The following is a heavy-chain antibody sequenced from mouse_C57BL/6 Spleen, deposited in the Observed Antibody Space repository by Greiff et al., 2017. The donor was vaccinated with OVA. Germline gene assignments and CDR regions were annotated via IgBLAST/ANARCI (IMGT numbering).Heavy chain of an antibody. CDR2: INYDGSST. Sequence: EVKVVESEGGLVQPGSSMKLSCTASGFTFSDYYMAWVRQVPEKGLEWVANINYDGSSTYYLDSLKSRFIISRDNAKNILYLQMSSLKSEDTATYYCARVEGYDGRFAYWGQGTLVTVSA. V-gene: IGHV5-16*01. CDR3: ARVEGYDGRFAY. CDR1: GFTFSDYY. D-gene: IGHD2-2*01. J-gene: IGHJ3*01.